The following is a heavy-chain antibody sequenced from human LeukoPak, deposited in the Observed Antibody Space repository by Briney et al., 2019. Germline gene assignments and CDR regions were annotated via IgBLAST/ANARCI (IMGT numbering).Heavy chain of an antibody. Sequence: GGSLRLSCAASGFTFSKYWMLWVRQAPGKGLESVSRINTDGTVTTYADSVKDRFTVSRDNADDTMFLQMNSVRDEDTAVYYCATKQWLAPPPDSWGQGTPVTVSS. D-gene: IGHD6-19*01. J-gene: IGHJ4*02. CDR3: ATKQWLAPPPDS. CDR1: GFTFSKYW. V-gene: IGHV3-74*01. CDR2: INTDGTVT.